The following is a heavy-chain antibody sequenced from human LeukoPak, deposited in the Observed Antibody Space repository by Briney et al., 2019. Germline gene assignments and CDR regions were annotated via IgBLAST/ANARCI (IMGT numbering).Heavy chain of an antibody. CDR2: SKYDGSTA. CDR3: AKSDWFDP. J-gene: IGHJ5*02. V-gene: IGHV3-74*03. CDR1: GFTLKNYW. Sequence: PGGSLRLSCETSGFTLKNYWMSWLRRAPGKGLEWVSRSKYDGSTAMYAESVKDRFTISRDNARGTLYLQMNSLRVDDTAVYYCAKSDWFDPCGRGILVTVSS.